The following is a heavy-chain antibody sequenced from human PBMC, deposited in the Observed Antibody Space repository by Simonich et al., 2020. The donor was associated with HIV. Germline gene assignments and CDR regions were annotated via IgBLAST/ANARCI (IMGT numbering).Heavy chain of an antibody. J-gene: IGHJ6*03. CDR1: GGTFTSYA. CDR2: FLPNLGRT. D-gene: IGHD6-6*01. Sequence: QVQLVQSGPEVKKPGSSVRVSCKASGGTFTSYALSWVSQAPGQGLEWMGGFLPNLGRTNNERKFQGRVRITADKFTSTADMELSSLRSEDTAVYFCARDSSVSRVEGYYYYMDVWGKGTTVTVSS. V-gene: IGHV1-69*06. CDR3: ARDSSVSRVEGYYYYMDV.